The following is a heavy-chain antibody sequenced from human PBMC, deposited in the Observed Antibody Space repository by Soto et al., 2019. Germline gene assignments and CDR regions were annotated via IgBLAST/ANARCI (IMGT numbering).Heavy chain of an antibody. CDR1: GGTFSSYA. D-gene: IGHD2-15*01. CDR2: IIPIFGTA. J-gene: IGHJ6*02. V-gene: IGHV1-69*13. Sequence: ASVKVSCKASGGTFSSYAISWVRQAPGQGLEWMGGIIPIFGTANYAQKFQGRVTITADESTSTAYMELSSLRSEDTAVYYCAGAREYCSGGSCYSHYYYGMDVWGQGTTVTVSS. CDR3: AGAREYCSGGSCYSHYYYGMDV.